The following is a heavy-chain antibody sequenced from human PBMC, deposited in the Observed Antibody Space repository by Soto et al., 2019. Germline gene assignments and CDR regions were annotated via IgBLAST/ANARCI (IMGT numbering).Heavy chain of an antibody. CDR1: GFTFISYW. CDR3: ARLWFGGGPYFDY. Sequence: EVQLVESGGGLVQPGGSLRLSWAPSGFTFISYWRSWARKAPGKGREGVANIKQDGSEKYYVDSVKGRFTISRDNAKNSLYLQMNSLRAEDTAVYYCARLWFGGGPYFDYWGQGTLVTVSS. CDR2: IKQDGSEK. J-gene: IGHJ4*02. D-gene: IGHD3-10*01. V-gene: IGHV3-7*01.